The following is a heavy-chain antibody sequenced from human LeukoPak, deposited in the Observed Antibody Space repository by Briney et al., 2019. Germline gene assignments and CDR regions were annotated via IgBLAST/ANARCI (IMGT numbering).Heavy chain of an antibody. CDR2: INPNGGST. CDR1: GYTFTTYY. D-gene: IGHD5-18*01. Sequence: ASVKVSWKASGYTFTTYYIHWVRQAPGQGLEWMGIINPNGGSTAYAQKFQGRVAMTRDTSTSTVYMELSSLRSEDTAVYYCARESVDTAMVFYYMDVWGKGTTVTISS. V-gene: IGHV1-46*01. CDR3: ARESVDTAMVFYYMDV. J-gene: IGHJ6*03.